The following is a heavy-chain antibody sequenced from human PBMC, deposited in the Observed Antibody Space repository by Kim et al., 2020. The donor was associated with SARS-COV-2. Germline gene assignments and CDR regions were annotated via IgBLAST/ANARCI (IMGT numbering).Heavy chain of an antibody. CDR1: GFSLSSSEMC. CDR3: ARFIRGVTRSLDC. J-gene: IGHJ4*02. CDR2: IDWDNDK. Sequence: SGPTLVRPTQTLTLTCTFSGFSLSSSEMCVSWIRQPPGKALEWLARIDWDNDKHYRTSLKTRLTISKDTSRNQVLLTMTNMDPVDTATYYCARFIRGVTRSLDCWGQGILVTVSS. V-gene: IGHV2-70*11. D-gene: IGHD3-10*01.